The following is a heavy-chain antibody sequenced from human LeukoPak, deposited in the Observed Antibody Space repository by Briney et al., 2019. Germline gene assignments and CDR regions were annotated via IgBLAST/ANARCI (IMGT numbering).Heavy chain of an antibody. Sequence: PSGTLSLTCAVYGGSFSGYYWSWIRQPPGKGLEWIGEINHSGSTNYNPSLKSRVTISVDTSKNQFSLKLSSVTAADTAVYYCARAGRDGYPRPYWYFDLWGRGTLVTVSS. V-gene: IGHV4-34*01. CDR1: GGSFSGYY. CDR3: ARAGRDGYPRPYWYFDL. CDR2: INHSGST. D-gene: IGHD5-12*01. J-gene: IGHJ2*01.